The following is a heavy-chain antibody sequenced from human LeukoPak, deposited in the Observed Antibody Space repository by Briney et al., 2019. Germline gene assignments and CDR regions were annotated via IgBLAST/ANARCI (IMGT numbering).Heavy chain of an antibody. CDR2: IDGDNGRT. Sequence: GASVTVSCKASGYIFSHYALHWVRQAPGQRLQWMGCIDGDNGRTQYSPSFRGRISITSDTSANTAYIEVSSLRSEDTAVYYCARGGPNPSGWLLDNWGHGTLVTVSS. CDR1: GYIFSHYA. V-gene: IGHV1-3*01. D-gene: IGHD6-19*01. J-gene: IGHJ4*01. CDR3: ARGGPNPSGWLLDN.